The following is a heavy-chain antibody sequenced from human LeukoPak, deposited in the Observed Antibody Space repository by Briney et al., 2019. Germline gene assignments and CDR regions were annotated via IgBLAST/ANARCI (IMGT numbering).Heavy chain of an antibody. V-gene: IGHV3-30*18. CDR3: AKDRYGMAIDY. CDR1: GFNFSSYG. D-gene: IGHD5-24*01. Sequence: GGSLRLSCAASGFNFSSYGMHWVSQAPGKGLEWVAVISYDGSNKYYADSVKGRFTISRDNSKNTLYLQMNSLRAEDTAVYYCAKDRYGMAIDYWGQGTLVTVSS. CDR2: ISYDGSNK. J-gene: IGHJ4*02.